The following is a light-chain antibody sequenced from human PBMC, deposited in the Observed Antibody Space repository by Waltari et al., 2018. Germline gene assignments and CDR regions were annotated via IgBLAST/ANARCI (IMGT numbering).Light chain of an antibody. CDR1: QSLVHSDGKTY. J-gene: IGKJ2*01. Sequence: DVVMTQSPLSMPVTLGPPAPISSTSSQSLVHSDGKTYLNWFQQRPGPSPRRLIYKVSNRDSGVPDRFSGSGSGTDFTLRISSVEAEDVGVYYCMQATLWPRAFGQGTKLEIK. CDR3: MQATLWPRA. CDR2: KVS. V-gene: IGKV2-30*02.